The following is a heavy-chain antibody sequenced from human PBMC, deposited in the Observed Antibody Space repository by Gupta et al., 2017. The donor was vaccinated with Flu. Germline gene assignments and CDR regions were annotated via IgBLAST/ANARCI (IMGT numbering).Heavy chain of an antibody. CDR2: IKQDGSEK. CDR3: ARRAYTFDY. V-gene: IGHV3-7*01. J-gene: IGHJ4*02. D-gene: IGHD2-21*01. Sequence: EVQLVESGGGLVQPGGSLSLPGQASGFDFSTYWMSWVRLGPAKGLEWVANIKQDGSEKHYLGSVKGRFTISRDNIKNALYLQISGLRAEDTAVYYCARRAYTFDYWGQGALVTVSS. CDR1: GFDFSTYW.